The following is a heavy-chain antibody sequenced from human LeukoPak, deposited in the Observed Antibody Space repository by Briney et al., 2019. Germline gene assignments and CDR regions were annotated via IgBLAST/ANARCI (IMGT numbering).Heavy chain of an antibody. J-gene: IGHJ4*02. V-gene: IGHV3-23*01. CDR2: ISGRGGNT. CDR3: AKGPMPYVWGSYPDF. CDR1: GFTFNNYA. Sequence: GGSMRLSCSASGFTFNNYAMNWVRPAAGGGLEWVSVISGRGGNTAYAKSVKGRFSLSSENSNHPLYLQMNSLRVEDPAVYYCAKGPMPYVWGSYPDFWGQGTLVTVSS. D-gene: IGHD3-16*02.